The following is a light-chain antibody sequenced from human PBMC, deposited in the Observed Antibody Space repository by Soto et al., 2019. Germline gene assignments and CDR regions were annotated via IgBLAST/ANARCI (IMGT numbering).Light chain of an antibody. CDR3: HQYDHWPLT. CDR1: QSVSNK. Sequence: EIVLTQSPATLSVSPGEIVTLSFRASQSVSNKLAWYQQKPGQAPRLLISDTSTRATGIPARFSGSGSGTEFTLTVSSLQSEDFALYFCHQYDHWPLTFGGGTKVDIK. CDR2: DTS. V-gene: IGKV3D-15*01. J-gene: IGKJ4*01.